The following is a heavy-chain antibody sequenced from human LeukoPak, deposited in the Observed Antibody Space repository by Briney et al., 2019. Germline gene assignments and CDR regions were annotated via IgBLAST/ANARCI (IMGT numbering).Heavy chain of an antibody. Sequence: SETLSLTCAVYGGSFSGYYWSWIRQPPGKGLEWIGEINHSGSTNYNPSLKSRVTISVDTSKNQFSLKLSSVTAADTAVYYCARDPSPGVVVTASFDAFDIWGQGTMVTVSS. CDR1: GGSFSGYY. D-gene: IGHD2-21*02. J-gene: IGHJ3*02. CDR2: INHSGST. CDR3: ARDPSPGVVVTASFDAFDI. V-gene: IGHV4-34*01.